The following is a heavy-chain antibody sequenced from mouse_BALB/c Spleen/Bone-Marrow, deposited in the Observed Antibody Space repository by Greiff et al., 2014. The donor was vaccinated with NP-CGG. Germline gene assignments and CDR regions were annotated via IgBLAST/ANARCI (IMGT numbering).Heavy chain of an antibody. CDR1: GYSITSGYS. J-gene: IGHJ4*01. CDR3: ARERACYRYDYAMDY. D-gene: IGHD2-14*01. V-gene: IGHV3-1*02. CDR2: FHYSGST. Sequence: EVQVVESGPDLVKPSQSLSLTCTVTGYSITSGYSWHWIRQFPGNKLEWIGYFHYSGSTNYNPSLKSRISITRDTSKNQFFLQLNSMTTKDTATYYCARERACYRYDYAMDYWGQGTSVTVSS.